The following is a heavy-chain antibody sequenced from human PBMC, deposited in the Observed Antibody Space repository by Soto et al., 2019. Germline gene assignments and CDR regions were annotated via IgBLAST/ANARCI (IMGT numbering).Heavy chain of an antibody. CDR2: IYYSGST. D-gene: IGHD2-2*01. V-gene: IGHV4-31*03. J-gene: IGHJ6*03. Sequence: SETLSLTCTVSGGSISSGGYYWSWIRQHPGKGLEWIGYIYYSGSTYYNPSLKSRVTISVDTSKNQFSLKLSSVTAADTAVYYCASRVGIVVVPAASLADYYMDVWGKGTTVTVSS. CDR1: GGSISSGGYY. CDR3: ASRVGIVVVPAASLADYYMDV.